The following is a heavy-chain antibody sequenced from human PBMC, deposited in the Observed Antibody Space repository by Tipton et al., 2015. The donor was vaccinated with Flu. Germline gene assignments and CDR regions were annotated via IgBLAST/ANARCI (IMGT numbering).Heavy chain of an antibody. CDR1: GGSISSSSDY. CDR3: ARTYGTFNWFGA. Sequence: TLSLTCNVSGGSISSSSDYWGWIRQPPGKGLEWIGTIYSSGSTYFNPSLRSRVTISVDTSKNQFSLRLSSVTAADTALYFCARTYGTFNWFGAWGQGTLVTVSS. V-gene: IGHV4-39*01. J-gene: IGHJ5*02. D-gene: IGHD3-10*01. CDR2: IYSSGST.